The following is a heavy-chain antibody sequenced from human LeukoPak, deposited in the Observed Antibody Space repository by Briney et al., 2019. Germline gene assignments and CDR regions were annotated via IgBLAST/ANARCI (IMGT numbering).Heavy chain of an antibody. J-gene: IGHJ4*02. CDR1: GFTFSSYS. CDR2: ISSSSSSI. V-gene: IGHV3-21*01. CDR3: VTRMSSSSLLGY. Sequence: PGGSLRLSCAASGFTFSSYSMNWVRQAPGRGLEWVSSISSSSSSIYYADSVKGPFTISRYNAKNTRYLQMNRLRAEEKAVYYCVTRMSSSSLLGYWGQGTLVTVSS. D-gene: IGHD6-6*01.